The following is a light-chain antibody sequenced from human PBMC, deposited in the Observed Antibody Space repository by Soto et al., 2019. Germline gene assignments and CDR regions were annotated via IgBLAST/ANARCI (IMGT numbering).Light chain of an antibody. CDR1: QATSNY. CDR2: AVS. CDR3: QKYNGAST. Sequence: DIQMTQSPSSLSASVGDRVSITCRASQATSNYLAWYQQKPGKVPKFLIYAVSTLQSGVPSRFSGSGSGTDFTLTTSSLQPENVATYYCQKYNGASTFGGGTKVEIK. V-gene: IGKV1-27*01. J-gene: IGKJ4*01.